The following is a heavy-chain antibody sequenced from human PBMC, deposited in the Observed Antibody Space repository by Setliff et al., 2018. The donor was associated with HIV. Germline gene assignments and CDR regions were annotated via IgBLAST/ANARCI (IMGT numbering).Heavy chain of an antibody. D-gene: IGHD6-13*01. Sequence: SETLSLTCAVSGYSISSGYYWGWIRQPPGKGLELIGAIYHSGSSYYSPSLKSRVTLFLDTSKNQFSLTLNSLTAADTAVYYFARLAGQRTIAAADYFLDFWGQGALVTVSS. CDR2: IYHSGSS. J-gene: IGHJ4*02. V-gene: IGHV4-38-2*01. CDR1: GYSISSGYY. CDR3: ARLAGQRTIAAADYFLDF.